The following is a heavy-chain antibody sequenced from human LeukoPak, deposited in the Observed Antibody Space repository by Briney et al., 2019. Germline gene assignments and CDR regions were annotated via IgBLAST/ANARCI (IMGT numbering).Heavy chain of an antibody. CDR1: GGSISSSSYY. Sequence: PSETLSLTCTVSGGSISSSSYYWGWIRQPPGKGLEWIGSIYYSGSTYYNPSLKSRVTISVDTSKNQFSLKLSSVTAADTAVYYCARDSSTGDEWDYWGQGTLVTVSS. V-gene: IGHV4-39*07. D-gene: IGHD7-27*01. CDR2: IYYSGST. J-gene: IGHJ4*02. CDR3: ARDSSTGDEWDY.